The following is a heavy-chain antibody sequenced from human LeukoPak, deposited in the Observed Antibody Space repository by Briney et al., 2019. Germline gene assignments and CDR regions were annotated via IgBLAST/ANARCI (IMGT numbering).Heavy chain of an antibody. CDR1: GFSFSDYY. D-gene: IGHD6-19*01. Sequence: GGSLRLSCVASGFSFSDYYMSWIRQAPETGLEWVSYISGSGSDMYCADSVKGRFTISRDNAKNSLSLQMNSLRAEDTAVYYCARYRSGSNKGFDYWGQGTPVTVSS. J-gene: IGHJ4*02. CDR3: ARYRSGSNKGFDY. V-gene: IGHV3-11*01. CDR2: ISGSGSDM.